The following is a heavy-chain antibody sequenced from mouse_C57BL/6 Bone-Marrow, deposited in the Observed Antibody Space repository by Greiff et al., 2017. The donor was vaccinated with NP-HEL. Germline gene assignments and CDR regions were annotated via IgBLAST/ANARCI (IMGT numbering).Heavy chain of an antibody. J-gene: IGHJ4*01. CDR1: GFTFSSYA. D-gene: IGHD1-1*01. V-gene: IGHV5-4*03. CDR3: ASAYGSSYGAMDY. Sequence: EVKLVESGGGLVKPGGSLKLSCAASGFTFSSYAMSWVRQTPEKRLEWVATISDGGSYTYYPDNVKGRFTISRDNAKNNLYLQMSHLKSEDTAMYYCASAYGSSYGAMDYWGQGTSVTVSS. CDR2: ISDGGSYT.